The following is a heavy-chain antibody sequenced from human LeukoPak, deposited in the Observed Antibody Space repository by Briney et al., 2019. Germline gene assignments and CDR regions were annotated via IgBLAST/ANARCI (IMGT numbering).Heavy chain of an antibody. CDR2: IKQDGSEK. V-gene: IGHV3-7*01. D-gene: IGHD3-22*01. J-gene: IGHJ3*02. CDR3: ARSPTYYYDSSGYYYGAFDI. CDR1: GFTFSNYW. Sequence: GGSLRLSCAASGFTFSNYWMSWVRQAPGKGLEWVANIKQDGSEKYYVDSVKGRFTISRDNAKNSLYLQMNSLRAEDTAVYYCARSPTYYYDSSGYYYGAFDIWGQGTMVTVSS.